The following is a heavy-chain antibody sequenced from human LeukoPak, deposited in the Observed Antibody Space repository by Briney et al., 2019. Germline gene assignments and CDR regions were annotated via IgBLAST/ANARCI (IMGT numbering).Heavy chain of an antibody. J-gene: IGHJ3*02. CDR3: ARNGFDI. CDR1: GGSISSGSYY. CDR2: IHTSGST. V-gene: IGHV4-61*02. Sequence: SETLSLTCTVSGGSISSGSYYWSWIRQPAGKGLQWIGRIHTSGSTNYNPSLKSRVTISVDTSKNQFSLKLSSVTATDTAVYYCARNGFDIWGQGTIVTVSS.